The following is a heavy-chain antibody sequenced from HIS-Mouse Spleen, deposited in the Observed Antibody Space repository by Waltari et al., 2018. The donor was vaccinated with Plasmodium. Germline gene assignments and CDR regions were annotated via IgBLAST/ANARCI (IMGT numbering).Heavy chain of an antibody. CDR3: ARVTSSGVYWYFDL. D-gene: IGHD3-3*01. CDR1: GGSFSGYY. CDR2: INHSGSH. V-gene: IGHV4-34*01. J-gene: IGHJ2*01. Sequence: QVQLQQWGAGLLKPSETLSLTCAVYGGSFSGYYWSWIRQPPGKGLEWIGEINHSGSHNDNPSLKSRVTISVDTAKNQFSLKLSSVTAADTAVYYCARVTSSGVYWYFDLWGRGTLVTVSS.